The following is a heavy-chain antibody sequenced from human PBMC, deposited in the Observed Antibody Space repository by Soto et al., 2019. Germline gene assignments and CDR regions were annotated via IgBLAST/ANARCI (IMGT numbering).Heavy chain of an antibody. CDR3: ARSRIAAAGTLYYFDY. D-gene: IGHD6-13*01. V-gene: IGHV1-18*01. J-gene: IGHJ4*02. Sequence: ASVKVSCKASGYTFTSYGISWVRQAPGRGLEWMGWISAYNGNTNYAQKLQGRVTMTTDTSTSTAYMELRSLRSDDTAVYYCARSRIAAAGTLYYFDYWGQGTLVTVSS. CDR1: GYTFTSYG. CDR2: ISAYNGNT.